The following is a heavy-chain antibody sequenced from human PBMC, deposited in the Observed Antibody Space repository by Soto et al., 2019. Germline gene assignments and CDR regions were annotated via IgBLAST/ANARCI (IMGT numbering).Heavy chain of an antibody. Sequence: GGSLRLSCAASGFTFSSYSINWVRQAPGKGLEWVSIIDIGGNTYYADSVKDRFTISRDNSRNTLYLHMDSLRAEDTAVYYCARGRGSTGYLGREHYFDYWGQGTLVTVSS. V-gene: IGHV3-66*01. CDR1: GFTFSSYS. J-gene: IGHJ4*02. D-gene: IGHD2-2*01. CDR2: IDIGGNT. CDR3: ARGRGSTGYLGREHYFDY.